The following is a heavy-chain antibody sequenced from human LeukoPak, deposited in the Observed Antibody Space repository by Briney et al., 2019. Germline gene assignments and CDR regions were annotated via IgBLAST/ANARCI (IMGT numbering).Heavy chain of an antibody. CDR3: ARLTSVTLPFDF. CDR2: IIPIFGTA. Sequence: SVKVSCKASGGTFSSYAISWVRQAPGQGLEWMGGIIPIFGTANYAQKFQGRVTITADESTSTAYMELSSLRSEDTAVYYCARLTSVTLPFDFWGQGTLVTVSS. J-gene: IGHJ4*02. V-gene: IGHV1-69*13. D-gene: IGHD4-17*01. CDR1: GGTFSSYA.